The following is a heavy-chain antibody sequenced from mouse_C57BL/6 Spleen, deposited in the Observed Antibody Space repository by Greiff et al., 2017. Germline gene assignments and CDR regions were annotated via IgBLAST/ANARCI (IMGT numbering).Heavy chain of an antibody. D-gene: IGHD1-1*01. Sequence: EVKLMESGGGLVKPGGSLKLSCAASGFTFSSYAMSWVRQTPEKRLEWVATISDGGSYTYYPDNVKGRFTISRDNAKNNLYLQMSHLKSEDTAMYYCARERTTVVARYFDVWGTGTTGTVSS. J-gene: IGHJ1*03. CDR1: GFTFSSYA. V-gene: IGHV5-4*01. CDR2: ISDGGSYT. CDR3: ARERTTVVARYFDV.